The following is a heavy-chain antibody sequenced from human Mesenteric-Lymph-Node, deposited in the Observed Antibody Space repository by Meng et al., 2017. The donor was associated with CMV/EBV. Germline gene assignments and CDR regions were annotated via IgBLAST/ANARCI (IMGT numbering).Heavy chain of an antibody. CDR3: AKDRGYCSSTSCLEPFDY. D-gene: IGHD2-2*01. CDR1: GSAFTFSTSG. CDR2: ISSSSSYI. J-gene: IGHJ4*02. Sequence: GGSLRLSCAASGSAFTFSTSGMHWVRQAPGKGLEWVSSISSSSSYIYYADSVKGRFTISRDNAKNSLYLQMNSLRAEDTALYYCAKDRGYCSSTSCLEPFDYWGQGTLVTVSS. V-gene: IGHV3-21*04.